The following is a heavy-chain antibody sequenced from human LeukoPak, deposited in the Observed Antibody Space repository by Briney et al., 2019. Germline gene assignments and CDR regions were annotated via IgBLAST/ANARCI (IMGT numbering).Heavy chain of an antibody. CDR3: ARDGGPNWNGNFYYMDV. CDR2: ISYDGGKK. Sequence: PGGSLRLSCAASGFTFSDYYMSWIRQAPGKGLECVTFISYDGGKKDYADSVKGRFTISRDNSKTTVYLQMNSLRVEDTAVYYCARDGGPNWNGNFYYMDVWGKGTTVTVSS. D-gene: IGHD1-20*01. CDR1: GFTFSDYY. J-gene: IGHJ6*03. V-gene: IGHV3-30*03.